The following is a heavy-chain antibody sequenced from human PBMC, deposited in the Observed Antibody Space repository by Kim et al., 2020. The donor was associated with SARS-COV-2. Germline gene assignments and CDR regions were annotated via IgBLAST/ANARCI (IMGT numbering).Heavy chain of an antibody. CDR1: GFTFSSYS. Sequence: GGSLRLSCAASGFTFSSYSMNWVRQAPGKGLEWVSYISSSSSTIYYADSVKGRFTISRDNAKNSLYLQMNSLRDEDTAVYYCARSGRESGLWSGSNRLFDYWGQGTLVTVSS. CDR3: ARSGRESGLWSGSNRLFDY. V-gene: IGHV3-48*02. J-gene: IGHJ4*02. D-gene: IGHD3-3*01. CDR2: ISSSSSTI.